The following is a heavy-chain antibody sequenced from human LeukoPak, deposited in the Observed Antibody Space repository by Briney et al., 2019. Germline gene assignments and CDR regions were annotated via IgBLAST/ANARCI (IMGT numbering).Heavy chain of an antibody. Sequence: PSQTLYLTCTVSGGSMSSGSYYWNWIRQPAGKGLEWIGRIYTSGSTNYSPSLKSRVTISVDTSKNHFSLKLSSVTAADTAVYYCARVFDLWGQGTLVTVSS. J-gene: IGHJ5*02. CDR3: ARVFDL. CDR2: IYTSGST. V-gene: IGHV4-61*02. CDR1: GGSMSSGSYY.